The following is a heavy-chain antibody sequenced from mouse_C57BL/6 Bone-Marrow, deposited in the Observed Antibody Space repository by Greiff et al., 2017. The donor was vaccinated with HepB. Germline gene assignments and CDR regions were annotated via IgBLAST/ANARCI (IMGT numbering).Heavy chain of an antibody. CDR2: INPSTGGT. Sequence: VQLQQSGPELVKPGASVKISCKASGYSFTGYYMNWVKQSPEKSLEWIGEINPSTGGTTYNQKFKAKATLTVDKSSITAYMQLKSLTSEDSAVYYCARVAQALYYAMDYWGQGTSVTVSS. D-gene: IGHD3-2*02. CDR3: ARVAQALYYAMDY. J-gene: IGHJ4*01. V-gene: IGHV1-42*01. CDR1: GYSFTGYY.